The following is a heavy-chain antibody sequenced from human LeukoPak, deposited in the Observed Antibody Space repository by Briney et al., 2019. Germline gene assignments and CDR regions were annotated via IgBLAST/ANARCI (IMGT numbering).Heavy chain of an antibody. J-gene: IGHJ4*02. CDR1: GFTFSDYY. CDR2: ISSSGSTI. V-gene: IGHV3-11*04. Sequence: KTGGSLRLSCAASGFTFSDYYMSWIRQAPGKGLEWVSYISSSGSTIYYADSVKGRFTISRDNAKNSLYLQMNSLRAEDTAVYYCARDLGVLFGMATPIWGQGTRVTVSS. CDR3: ARDLGVLFGMATPI. D-gene: IGHD5-24*01.